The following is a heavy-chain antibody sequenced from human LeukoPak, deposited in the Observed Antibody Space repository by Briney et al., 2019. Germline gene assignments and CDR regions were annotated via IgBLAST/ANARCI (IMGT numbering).Heavy chain of an antibody. J-gene: IGHJ4*02. D-gene: IGHD3-22*01. Sequence: GGSLRLSCAASGFTFSSYGMHWVRQAPGKGLEWVAFIRYDGTNEYYVDSVKGRFTISRDTSKNTLYLQMNSLRAEDTAVYYCAKDFDSSGSLDYWGQGALVTV. V-gene: IGHV3-30*02. CDR1: GFTFSSYG. CDR2: IRYDGTNE. CDR3: AKDFDSSGSLDY.